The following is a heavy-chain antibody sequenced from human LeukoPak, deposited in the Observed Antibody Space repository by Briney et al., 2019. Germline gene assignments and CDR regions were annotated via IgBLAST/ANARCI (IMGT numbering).Heavy chain of an antibody. Sequence: PSETLSLTCTVFGDSVSRSDSYWDWIRQPPGKGLEWIGTIYYSGRTYYSPSLKSRVTISVDTSNNQFSLNLSSVNAADTALYFCARRRYYDSSGYLDWGQGTLVTVSS. J-gene: IGHJ1*01. D-gene: IGHD3-22*01. CDR2: IYYSGRT. CDR1: GDSVSRSDSY. CDR3: ARRRYYDSSGYLD. V-gene: IGHV4-39*01.